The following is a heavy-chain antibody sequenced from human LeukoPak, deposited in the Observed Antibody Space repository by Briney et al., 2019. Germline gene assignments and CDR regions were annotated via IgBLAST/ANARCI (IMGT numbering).Heavy chain of an antibody. CDR3: ARELEENTAIDY. CDR2: IYYSGST. CDR1: GGSISSGGYF. Sequence: SQTLSLTCTVSGGSISSGGYFWTWIRQHPGKGLEWIGHIYYSGSTYYNPSLKSRVTISVDTSKNQFSLKLSSVTAADTAVYYCARELEENTAIDYWGQGTLVTVSS. D-gene: IGHD5-18*01. V-gene: IGHV4-30-4*08. J-gene: IGHJ4*02.